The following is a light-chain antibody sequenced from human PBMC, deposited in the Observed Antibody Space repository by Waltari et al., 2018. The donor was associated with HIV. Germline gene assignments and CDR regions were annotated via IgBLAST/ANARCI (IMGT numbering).Light chain of an antibody. CDR3: SSYVGSNRV. V-gene: IGLV2-8*01. Sequence: QSALTQPPSASGSPGQSVTIPCPGISSDVGDYNYVSWYQQHPGKAPQLMIYEVNKRPSGVPDRFSGSKSGNTASLTVSGLQAEDEADYYCSSYVGSNRVFGGGTKLTVL. J-gene: IGLJ3*02. CDR2: EVN. CDR1: SSDVGDYNY.